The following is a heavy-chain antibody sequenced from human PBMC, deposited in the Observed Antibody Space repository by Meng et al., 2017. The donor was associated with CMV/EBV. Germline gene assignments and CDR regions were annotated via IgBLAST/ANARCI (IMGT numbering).Heavy chain of an antibody. CDR3: ARVLRQTSDFDD. CDR1: GYSFSGYY. Sequence: CKASGYSFSGYYMHWVRQAPGQGLEWMGWINPNSGGTNFAQKFQGRVTMTRDTSISTAYMELSRLRSDDTAVYYCARVLRQTSDFDDWGRGTLVTVSS. J-gene: IGHJ4*02. D-gene: IGHD1-7*01. V-gene: IGHV1-2*02. CDR2: INPNSGGT.